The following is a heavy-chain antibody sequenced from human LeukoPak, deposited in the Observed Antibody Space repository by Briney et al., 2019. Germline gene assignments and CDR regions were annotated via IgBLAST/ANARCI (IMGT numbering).Heavy chain of an antibody. V-gene: IGHV5-51*01. J-gene: IGHJ4*01. CDR3: ARRGFDSSWYSDY. CDR2: IYPGDSDP. Sequence: GESLKISRKGSGYSFTNYWIGLGRPMPGKGPEGMGIIYPGDSDPRYSPSFQGQVTISADKSISTGYLQWSSLEASYTAMYYCARRGFDSSWYSDYWGQGTLVTVSS. CDR1: GYSFTNYW. D-gene: IGHD6-13*01.